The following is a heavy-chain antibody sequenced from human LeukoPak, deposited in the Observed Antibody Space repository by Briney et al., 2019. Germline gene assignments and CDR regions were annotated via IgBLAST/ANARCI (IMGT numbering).Heavy chain of an antibody. J-gene: IGHJ4*02. CDR1: GYTFTGYY. CDR2: INPNSGGT. CDR3: ARDQGPTLYYFDY. D-gene: IGHD3-10*01. Sequence: GASVKASCKASGYTFTGYYMHWVRQAPGQGLEWMGWINPNSGGTNYAQKFQGRVTMTRDTSISTAYMELSRLRSDDTAVYYCARDQGPTLYYFDYWGQGTLVTVSS. V-gene: IGHV1-2*02.